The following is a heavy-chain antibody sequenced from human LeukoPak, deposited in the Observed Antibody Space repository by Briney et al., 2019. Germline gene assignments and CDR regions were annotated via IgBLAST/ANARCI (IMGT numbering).Heavy chain of an antibody. CDR2: IYHSGST. CDR1: GYSISSGYY. Sequence: PPETLPLTCAVSGYSISSGYYWGWIRQPPGKGLEWIATIYHSGSTYYNPSLKSRVTISVDTSKNQFSLKLSSVTAADTAVYYCARKLYYGDYFDYWGQGTLVTVSS. D-gene: IGHD2-8*01. J-gene: IGHJ4*02. V-gene: IGHV4-38-2*01. CDR3: ARKLYYGDYFDY.